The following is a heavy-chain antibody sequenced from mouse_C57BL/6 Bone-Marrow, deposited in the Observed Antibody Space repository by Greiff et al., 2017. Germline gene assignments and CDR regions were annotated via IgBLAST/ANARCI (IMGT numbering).Heavy chain of an antibody. Sequence: LVESGAELVRPGTSVKMSCKASGYTFTNYWIGWAKQRPGHGLEWIGDIYPGGGYTNYNEKFKGKATLTADKSSSTAYMQFSSLTSEDAAIXYGARAYYYGSTCDYWGQGTTLTVSS. CDR3: ARAYYYGSTCDY. J-gene: IGHJ2*01. D-gene: IGHD1-1*01. CDR2: IYPGGGYT. V-gene: IGHV1-63*01. CDR1: GYTFTNYW.